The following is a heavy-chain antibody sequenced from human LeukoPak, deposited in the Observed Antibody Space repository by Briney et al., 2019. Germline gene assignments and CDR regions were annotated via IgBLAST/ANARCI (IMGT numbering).Heavy chain of an antibody. J-gene: IGHJ4*02. CDR2: IYSGGST. CDR3: ARYFPDHGNTFVN. D-gene: IGHD2/OR15-2a*01. Sequence: PGGSLTLSCALSGFTVSTNYIRWVRQAPGKGLEWVSVIYSGGSTSYADSVKGRFTISRDTSKNTVYLQMNGLRAENTAVYYCARYFPDHGNTFVNSGLRTLVTVSS. V-gene: IGHV3-53*01. CDR1: GFTVSTNY.